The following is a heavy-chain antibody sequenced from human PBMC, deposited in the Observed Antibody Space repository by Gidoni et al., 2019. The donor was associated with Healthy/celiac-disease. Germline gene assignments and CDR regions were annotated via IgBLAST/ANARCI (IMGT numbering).Heavy chain of an antibody. CDR2: ISGSGGST. V-gene: IGHV3-23*01. J-gene: IGHJ3*02. Sequence: EVQLLESGGGLVQPGGSLRPSCAASGFTFSSYAMSWVRQAPGKGLEWVSAISGSGGSTYYADSVKGRFTISRDNSKNTLYLQMNSLRAEDTAVYYCAKQRSYDSSGSGAPDAFDIWGQGTMVTVSS. CDR3: AKQRSYDSSGSGAPDAFDI. D-gene: IGHD3-22*01. CDR1: GFTFSSYA.